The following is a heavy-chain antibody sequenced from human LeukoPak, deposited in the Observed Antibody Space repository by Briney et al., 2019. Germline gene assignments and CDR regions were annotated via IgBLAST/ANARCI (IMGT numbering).Heavy chain of an antibody. J-gene: IGHJ4*02. CDR1: GFTFSSYG. D-gene: IGHD3-10*01. CDR2: ISYEGSNK. Sequence: GRSLRLSCAASGFTFSSYGMHWVRQAPGKGLEGVAVISYEGSNKYYADSVKGRFTISRDNSKNTLYLQMNSLRAEDTAVYYCAKVYGRGYGSGSYFDYWGQGTLVTVSS. V-gene: IGHV3-30*18. CDR3: AKVYGRGYGSGSYFDY.